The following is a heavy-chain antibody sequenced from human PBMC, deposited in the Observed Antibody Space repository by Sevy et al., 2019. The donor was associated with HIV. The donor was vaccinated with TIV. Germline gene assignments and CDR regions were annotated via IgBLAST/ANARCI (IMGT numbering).Heavy chain of an antibody. CDR1: SASITSYY. J-gene: IGHJ6*04. CDR3: VRGGSPSWGVDV. Sequence: SETLSLTCTVSSASITSYYYSWIRQPPGKELEWIAYTYYSGSTNYNPSLKSRVTISIDTSKNQLSLKLSSVTAADTAVYYCVRGGSPSWGVDVWGKGTTVTVSS. D-gene: IGHD1-26*01. CDR2: TYYSGST. V-gene: IGHV4-59*01.